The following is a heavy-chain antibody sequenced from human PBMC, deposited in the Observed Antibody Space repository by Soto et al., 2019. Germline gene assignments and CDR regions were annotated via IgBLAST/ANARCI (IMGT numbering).Heavy chain of an antibody. V-gene: IGHV4-61*01. D-gene: IGHD1-1*01. CDR3: ARTGTQGGS. Sequence: QVQLQESGPGLVKPSETLSLTCTVSGGSVSIANQYWSWIRQPPGTGLEWIGYIYYSGTTNDNPSLKSRGTMFVDPAKNPFSPKLTSVTAADTAVYYCARTGTQGGSWGQGTLVTVSS. J-gene: IGHJ5*02. CDR1: GGSVSIANQY. CDR2: IYYSGTT.